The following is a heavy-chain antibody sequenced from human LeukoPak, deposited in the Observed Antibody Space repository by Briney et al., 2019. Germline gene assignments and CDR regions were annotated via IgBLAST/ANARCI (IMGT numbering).Heavy chain of an antibody. CDR3: AKADKWLVPAS. Sequence: GGSLRLSCAASGFTFSSYGMHWVRQAPGKGREWVAVIWHDGSNKYYADSVKGRFTISRDNSKNTLYLQMNSRRAEDTAVYYCAKADKWLVPASWGQGTLVTVSS. J-gene: IGHJ5*02. CDR2: IWHDGSNK. D-gene: IGHD6-19*01. V-gene: IGHV3-33*06. CDR1: GFTFSSYG.